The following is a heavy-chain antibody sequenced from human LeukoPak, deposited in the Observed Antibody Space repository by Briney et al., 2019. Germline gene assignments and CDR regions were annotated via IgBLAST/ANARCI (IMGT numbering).Heavy chain of an antibody. CDR1: GGSISSGDYY. J-gene: IGHJ4*02. D-gene: IGHD3-3*01. CDR2: IYYSGST. V-gene: IGHV4-30-4*01. CDR3: ARDGYDFWSGYPDY. Sequence: SQTLSLTCTVSGGSISSGDYYWSWIRQPPGKGLEWIGYIYYSGSTYYNPSLKSRVTISVDTSKNQFSLKLSSVTAADTAVYYCARDGYDFWSGYPDYWGQGTLVTVSS.